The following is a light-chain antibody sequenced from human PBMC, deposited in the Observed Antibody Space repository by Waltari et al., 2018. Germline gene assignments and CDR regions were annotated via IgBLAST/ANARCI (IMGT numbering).Light chain of an antibody. CDR1: TSNLRASFG. CDR2: GDS. J-gene: IGLJ3*02. V-gene: IGLV1-40*01. CDR3: QSYDSSLTDWL. Sequence: HSVLTQPPSVSGAPGQRVTISCTRTTSNLRASFGLILYQQIPGKAPKLLIYGDSLRPSGVPDRFSASKSGISASLAITGLQAEDEADYYCQSYDSSLTDWLFGAGTKLTVL.